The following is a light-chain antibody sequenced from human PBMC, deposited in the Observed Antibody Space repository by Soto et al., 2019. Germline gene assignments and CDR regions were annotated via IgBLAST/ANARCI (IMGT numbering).Light chain of an antibody. CDR3: QQYGSSHWT. CDR2: DAS. CDR1: QSVSSY. V-gene: IGKV3-11*01. J-gene: IGKJ5*01. Sequence: EIVLTQSPATLSLSPGERATLSCRASQSVSSYLAWYQQKPGQAPRLLIYDASNRATGIPARFSGSGSGTDFTLTISSLEPEDFAVYYCQQYGSSHWTFGQGTRLEIK.